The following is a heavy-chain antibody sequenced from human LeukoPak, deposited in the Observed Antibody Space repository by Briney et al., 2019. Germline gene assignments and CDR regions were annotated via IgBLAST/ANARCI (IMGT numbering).Heavy chain of an antibody. V-gene: IGHV3-23*01. D-gene: IGHD3-3*01. Sequence: GGSLRLSCVASGFTFSNHGMSWVRQDPGKGLEWVSSISANRVYTYYAASVKGRFTISRDNSKNTLFLQMNNMGAEDTAIYFCAKIGVTGSWFFDLWGRGTLLCVSS. J-gene: IGHJ2*01. CDR3: AKIGVTGSWFFDL. CDR2: ISANRVYT. CDR1: GFTFSNHG.